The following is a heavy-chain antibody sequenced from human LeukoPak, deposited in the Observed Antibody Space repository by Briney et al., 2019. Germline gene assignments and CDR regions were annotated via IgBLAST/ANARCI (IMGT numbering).Heavy chain of an antibody. CDR2: IYYSGST. CDR1: GGSISSSSYY. D-gene: IGHD6-19*01. V-gene: IGHV4-39*01. J-gene: IGHJ5*02. Sequence: SETLSLTCTVSGGSISSSSYYWGWIRQPPGKGLEWIGSIYYSGSTYYNPSLKSRVTISVDTSKNQFSLKLSSVTAADTAVYYCAILSVAGTNWFDPWGRGTLVTVSS. CDR3: AILSVAGTNWFDP.